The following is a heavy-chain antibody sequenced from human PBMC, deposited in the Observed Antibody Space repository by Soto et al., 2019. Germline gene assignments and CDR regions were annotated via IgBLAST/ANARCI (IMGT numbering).Heavy chain of an antibody. CDR3: ASRVVAATDDY. CDR1: GGSISSSSYY. J-gene: IGHJ4*02. D-gene: IGHD2-15*01. CDR2: IYYSGST. Sequence: QLQLQESGPGLVKPSETLSLTCTVSGGSISSSSYYWGWIRQPPGKGLEWIGSIYYSGSTYYNPSLKSRVTISVDTSKNQFSLKLSSVTAADTAVYYCASRVVAATDDYWGQGTLVTVSS. V-gene: IGHV4-39*01.